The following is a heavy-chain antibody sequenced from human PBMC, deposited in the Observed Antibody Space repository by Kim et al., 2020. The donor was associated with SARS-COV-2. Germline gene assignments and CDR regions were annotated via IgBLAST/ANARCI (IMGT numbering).Heavy chain of an antibody. CDR2: IIPILGIA. CDR3: ARFEVVGDYGDYLMVNYGMDV. J-gene: IGHJ6*04. CDR1: GGTFSSYT. V-gene: IGHV1-69*02. D-gene: IGHD4-17*01. Sequence: SVKVSCKASGGTFSSYTISWVRQAPGQGLEWMGRIIPILGIANYAQKFQGRVTITADKSTSTAYMELSSLSSEDTAVYYCARFEVVGDYGDYLMVNYGMDVWGEGPTVTVSS.